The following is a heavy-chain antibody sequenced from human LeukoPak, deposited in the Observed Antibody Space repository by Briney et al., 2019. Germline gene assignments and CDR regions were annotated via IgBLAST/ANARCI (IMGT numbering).Heavy chain of an antibody. CDR2: IYTGGST. V-gene: IGHV3-53*01. CDR3: VKAQLQGAFDI. D-gene: IGHD5-24*01. CDR1: GVSVSNIY. Sequence: GGSLRLSCAASGVSVSNIYMSWVRQAPGKGLEFASIIYTGGSTHYVDSVKGRFSISRDNSKNTLYLQMNSLRVEDTAVYYCVKAQLQGAFDIWGQGTMVTVSS. J-gene: IGHJ3*02.